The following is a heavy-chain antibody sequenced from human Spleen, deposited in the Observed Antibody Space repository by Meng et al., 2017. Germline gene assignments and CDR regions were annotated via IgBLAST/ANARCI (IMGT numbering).Heavy chain of an antibody. V-gene: IGHV3-23*01. CDR2: ISGSGGST. D-gene: IGHD4-23*01. CDR3: ARDPLYGGNYPSY. Sequence: GESLKISCAASGFTFSSYWMSWVRQAPGKGLEWVSAISGSGGSTYYADSVKGRFTISRDNAKNSLFLQMNSLRADDTAVYYCARDPLYGGNYPSYWGQGTLVTVSS. J-gene: IGHJ4*02. CDR1: GFTFSSYW.